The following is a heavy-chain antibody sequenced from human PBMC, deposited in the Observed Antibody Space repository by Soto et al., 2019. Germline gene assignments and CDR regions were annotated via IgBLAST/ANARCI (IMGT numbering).Heavy chain of an antibody. CDR3: ARERFQVISDGMDV. CDR1: GYTFTGYY. Sequence: VASVKVSCKASGYTFTGYYAHWVREAPGQGLEWMGWINPETGGTSYAQKFQGRVTLSRDTSINTAYLELSSLRFDDAAVYFCARERFQVISDGMDVWGQGTTVTVSS. J-gene: IGHJ6*02. CDR2: INPETGGT. V-gene: IGHV1-2*02. D-gene: IGHD2-21*01.